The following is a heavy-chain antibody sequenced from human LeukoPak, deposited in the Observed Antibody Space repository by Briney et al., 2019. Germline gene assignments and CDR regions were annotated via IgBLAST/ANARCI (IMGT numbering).Heavy chain of an antibody. CDR2: ISWNSGSI. Sequence: QPGRSLRLSCAASGFTFDDYAMHWVRQAPGKGLEWVSGISWNSGSIGYADSVKGRFTISRDNAKNSLYLQMNSLRAEDTAVYYCARVADKYYYYMDVWGKGTTVTVSS. J-gene: IGHJ6*03. D-gene: IGHD6-19*01. CDR3: ARVADKYYYYMDV. V-gene: IGHV3-9*01. CDR1: GFTFDDYA.